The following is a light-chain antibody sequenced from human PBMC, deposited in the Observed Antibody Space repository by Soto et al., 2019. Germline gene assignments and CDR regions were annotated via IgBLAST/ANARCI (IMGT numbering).Light chain of an antibody. CDR2: QDS. J-gene: IGLJ2*01. CDR3: QAWDSSTVV. CDR1: KLGDKY. Sequence: SYELTQPPSVSVSPGQTASITCYGDKLGDKYACWYQQKPGQSPVLVIYQDSKLPSGIPERFSGSNSGNTATLTISGTQAMDEADYYCQAWDSSTVVFGGGTKVTVL. V-gene: IGLV3-1*01.